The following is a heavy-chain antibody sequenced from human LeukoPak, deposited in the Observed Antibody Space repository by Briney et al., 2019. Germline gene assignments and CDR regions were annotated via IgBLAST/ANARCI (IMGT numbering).Heavy chain of an antibody. CDR1: GGSVSNSLYY. CDR3: ARVLRAASWRSYDY. Sequence: ASETLSLTCTVSGGSVSNSLYYWSWIRQPPGKGLEWIGYIYYNGDTNYNPSLKSRVIISIDTSSNQFSLRLNSMTAADTAVYYCARVLRAASWRSYDYWGQGSLVTVSS. CDR2: IYYNGDT. V-gene: IGHV4-61*01. D-gene: IGHD5-18*01. J-gene: IGHJ4*02.